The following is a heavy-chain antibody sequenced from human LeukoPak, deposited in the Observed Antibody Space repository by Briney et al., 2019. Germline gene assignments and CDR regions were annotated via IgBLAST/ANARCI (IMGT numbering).Heavy chain of an antibody. V-gene: IGHV4-59*08. CDR2: IYYSGST. Sequence: PSETLSLTCTVSGGSISSYYWSWIRQPPGKGLEWIGYIYYSGSTNYNPSLKSRVTISVDTSKNQFSLKLSSVTAADTAVYYCARHYDSSGHDDAFDIWGQGTMVTVSS. J-gene: IGHJ3*02. D-gene: IGHD3-22*01. CDR3: ARHYDSSGHDDAFDI. CDR1: GGSISSYY.